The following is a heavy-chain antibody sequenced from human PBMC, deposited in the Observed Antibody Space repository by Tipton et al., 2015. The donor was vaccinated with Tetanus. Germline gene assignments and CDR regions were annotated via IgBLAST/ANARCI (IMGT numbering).Heavy chain of an antibody. V-gene: IGHV4-59*07. CDR3: ARFSYDSGGFYSYFDY. D-gene: IGHD3-22*01. J-gene: IGHJ4*02. CDR2: AYYSGST. CDR1: GDSISGYY. Sequence: TLSLTCTVSGDSISGYYWNWIRQPPGKGLEWIGHAYYSGSTNYNPSLKSRVSISVDTSNDQFSLRLTSVTAADTAIYYCARFSYDSGGFYSYFDYWGRGTLVTVSS.